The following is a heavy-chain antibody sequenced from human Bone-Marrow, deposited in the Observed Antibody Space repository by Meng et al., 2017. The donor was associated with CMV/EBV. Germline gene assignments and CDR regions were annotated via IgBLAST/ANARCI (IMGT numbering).Heavy chain of an antibody. Sequence: ASVKVSCKASGYTFTNHDINWVRRATGQGLEWMGWVNPNSGDTGYAQKFQGRLTITTNTAISTAYMELTSLTSEDTAVYYWGRGGGLRHWSWVDSWGQGTLVTVSS. D-gene: IGHD3-10*01. V-gene: IGHV1-8*03. CDR2: VNPNSGDT. CDR3: GRGGGLRHWSWVDS. CDR1: GYTFTNHD. J-gene: IGHJ4*02.